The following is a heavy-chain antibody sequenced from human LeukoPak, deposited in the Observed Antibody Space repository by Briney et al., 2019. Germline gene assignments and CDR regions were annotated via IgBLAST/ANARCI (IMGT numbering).Heavy chain of an antibody. CDR2: ISTSSSII. CDR1: GFTFSSYS. Sequence: GGSLRLSCAASGFTFSSYSMNWVHQAPGKGLEWVSYISTSSSIIYYADSVKGRFTISRDNAKNSLYLQMDSLRAEDTAVYYCARGVTVRNYFDYWGQGTLVTVSS. V-gene: IGHV3-48*01. D-gene: IGHD4-17*01. J-gene: IGHJ4*02. CDR3: ARGVTVRNYFDY.